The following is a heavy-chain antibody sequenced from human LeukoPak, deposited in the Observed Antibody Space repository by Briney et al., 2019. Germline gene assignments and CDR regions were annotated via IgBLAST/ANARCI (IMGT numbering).Heavy chain of an antibody. CDR3: AKDGIDIVAVPAASRPYYYYMDV. CDR1: GFTFSSYG. V-gene: IGHV3-30*02. CDR2: IRYDGSNK. D-gene: IGHD2-2*01. Sequence: GGSLRLSCAASGFTFSSYGMHWVRQAPGKGLEWVAFIRYDGSNKYYADSVKGRFTISRDNSKNTLYLQMNSLRAEDTAVYYCAKDGIDIVAVPAASRPYYYYMDVWGKGTTVTVSS. J-gene: IGHJ6*03.